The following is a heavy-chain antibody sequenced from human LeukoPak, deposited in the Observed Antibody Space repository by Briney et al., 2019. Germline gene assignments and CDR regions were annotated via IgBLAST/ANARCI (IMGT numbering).Heavy chain of an antibody. D-gene: IGHD5-12*01. J-gene: IGHJ4*02. CDR2: INHSGST. V-gene: IGHV4-34*01. Sequence: SETLSLTCAVYGGSFSGYHWSWIRQPPGKGLEWIGEINHSGSTNYNPSLKSRVTISVDTSKNQFSLKLSSVTAADTAVYYCARESVDSHFDYWGQGTLVTVSS. CDR3: ARESVDSHFDY. CDR1: GGSFSGYH.